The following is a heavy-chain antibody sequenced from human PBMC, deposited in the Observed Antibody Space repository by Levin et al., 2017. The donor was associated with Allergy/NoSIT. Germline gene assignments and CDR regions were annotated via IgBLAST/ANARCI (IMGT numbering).Heavy chain of an antibody. J-gene: IGHJ5*02. CDR1: GFTVSSNY. CDR3: ARDHRYCSGGSCYGGWFDP. D-gene: IGHD2-15*01. CDR2: IYSGGST. Sequence: HGESLKISCAASGFTVSSNYMSWVRQAPGKGLEWVSVIYSGGSTYYADSVKGRFTISRDNSKNTLYLQMNSLRAEDTAVYYCARDHRYCSGGSCYGGWFDPWGQGTLVTVSS. V-gene: IGHV3-53*01.